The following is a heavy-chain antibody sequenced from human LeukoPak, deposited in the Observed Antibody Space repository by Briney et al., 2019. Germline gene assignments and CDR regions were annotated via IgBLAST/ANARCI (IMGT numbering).Heavy chain of an antibody. Sequence: ASVKVSCKASGYTFTGYYMHWVGQAPGQGLEWMGWINPNSGGANYAQKFQGRVTMTRDTSISTAYMELSRLRSDDTAVYYCARGERDGYKIFDYWGQGSLVTVSS. V-gene: IGHV1-2*02. D-gene: IGHD5-24*01. CDR1: GYTFTGYY. CDR3: ARGERDGYKIFDY. CDR2: INPNSGGA. J-gene: IGHJ4*02.